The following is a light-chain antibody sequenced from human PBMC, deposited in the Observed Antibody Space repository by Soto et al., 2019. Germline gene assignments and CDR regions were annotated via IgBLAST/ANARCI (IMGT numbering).Light chain of an antibody. CDR1: QSVWGSH. V-gene: IGKV3-20*01. CDR3: QQYGYSPIT. CDR2: AAS. Sequence: DIMLTQSPGTLSVSRGETATLSWRASQSVWGSHLAWYHHKTGQAPRLLIYAASSRATGSPDRFSGGGYGTDFNLTISRLETEDFAVYYCQQYGYSPITFGQGTRLEIK. J-gene: IGKJ5*01.